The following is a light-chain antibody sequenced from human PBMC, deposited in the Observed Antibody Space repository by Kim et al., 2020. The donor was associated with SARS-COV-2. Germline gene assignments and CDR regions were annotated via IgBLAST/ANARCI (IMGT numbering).Light chain of an antibody. J-gene: IGKJ5*01. Sequence: ASVGDRVTITCRASQGISNYLAWYQQKPGKVPKLLIYAASALQSGVPSRFSGSGSGTDFTLTISSLQPEDVATYYCQKYNSAPRTFGQGTRLEIK. V-gene: IGKV1-27*01. CDR1: QGISNY. CDR3: QKYNSAPRT. CDR2: AAS.